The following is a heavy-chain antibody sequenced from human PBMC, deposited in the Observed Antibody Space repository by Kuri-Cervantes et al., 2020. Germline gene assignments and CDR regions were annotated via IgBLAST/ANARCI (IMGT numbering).Heavy chain of an antibody. V-gene: IGHV3-30-3*01. Sequence: GGSLSPSCAASGFTFSSYAMHWVRQAPGKGLEWVAVISYDGSNKYYADSVKGRFTISRDNSKNTLYLEMNSLRAEDTAVYYCARVGCSSTSCYHERKDAFDIWGQGKMVTVSS. CDR1: GFTFSSYA. D-gene: IGHD2-2*01. J-gene: IGHJ3*02. CDR3: ARVGCSSTSCYHERKDAFDI. CDR2: ISYDGSNK.